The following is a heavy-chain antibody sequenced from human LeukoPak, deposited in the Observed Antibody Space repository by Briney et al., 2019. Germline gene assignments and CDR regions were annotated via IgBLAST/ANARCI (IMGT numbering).Heavy chain of an antibody. V-gene: IGHV4-4*07. D-gene: IGHD3-3*01. CDR2: IYTSGST. CDR1: GGSISSYY. CDR3: ARGPDFWSGYYYFDY. J-gene: IGHJ4*02. Sequence: SETLSLTCTVSGGSISSYYWSWIRQPAGKGLEWIGRIYTSGSTNYNPSLKSRVTMSVDTSKSQFSLKVTSVTAADTAVYYCARGPDFWSGYYYFDYWGQGTLVTVSS.